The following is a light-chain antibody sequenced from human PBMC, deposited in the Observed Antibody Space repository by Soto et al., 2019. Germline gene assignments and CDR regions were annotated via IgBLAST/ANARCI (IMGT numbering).Light chain of an antibody. CDR2: DVS. J-gene: IGLJ3*02. V-gene: IGLV2-14*03. CDR3: SSYGGVSAPVL. CDR1: SSDIGAYDY. Sequence: QSVLTQPASVSGSPGQSITISCTGTSSDIGAYDYVSWYQHRPGKAPKLMIYDVSHRPSGISNRFSGYKSGNTASLTVSGLQAEDEADYYCSSYGGVSAPVLFGGGTKLTVL.